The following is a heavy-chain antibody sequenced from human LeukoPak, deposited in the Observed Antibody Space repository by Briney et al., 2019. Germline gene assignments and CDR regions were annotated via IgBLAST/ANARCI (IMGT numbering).Heavy chain of an antibody. V-gene: IGHV3-23*01. D-gene: IGHD3-22*01. Sequence: GGSLRLSCAASGFTFSSYAMSWVRQAPGKGLEWVSAISGSGGSTYYADSVKGRFTISRDNSKNTLYLQMGSLRAEDMAVYYCARGDYYDSSGSNPLDYWGQGTLVTVSS. CDR2: ISGSGGST. CDR1: GFTFSSYA. J-gene: IGHJ4*02. CDR3: ARGDYYDSSGSNPLDY.